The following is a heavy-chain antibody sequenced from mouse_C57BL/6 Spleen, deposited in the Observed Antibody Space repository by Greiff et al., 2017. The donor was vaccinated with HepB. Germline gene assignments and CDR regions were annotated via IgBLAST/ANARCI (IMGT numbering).Heavy chain of an antibody. CDR1: GFSLSSYG. CDR2: IWSDGST. CDR3: ARQDYDGYYFDY. J-gene: IGHJ2*01. D-gene: IGHD2-4*01. Sequence: QVHVKQSGPGLVAPSQSLSITCTVSGFSLSSYGVHWVRQPPGKGLEWLVVIWSDGSTTYNSALKSRLSISKDNSKSQVFLKMNSLQTDDTAMYYCARQDYDGYYFDYWGQGTTLTVSS. V-gene: IGHV2-6-1*01.